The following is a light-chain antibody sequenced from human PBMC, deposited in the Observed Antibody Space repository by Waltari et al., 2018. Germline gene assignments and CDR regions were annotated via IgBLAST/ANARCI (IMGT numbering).Light chain of an antibody. V-gene: IGKV4-1*01. CDR1: RNILYSSNNKNH. CDR3: QQYYTTPPYT. J-gene: IGKJ2*01. CDR2: WAS. Sequence: DIVMTQSPDFLTASLGERATINCKSSRNILYSSNNKNHLAWYQQKPGQPPKLLIYWASTRESGVPDRFSGSGSGTDFTLTISSLQPEDVAVYYCQQYYTTPPYTFGQGTKLEIK.